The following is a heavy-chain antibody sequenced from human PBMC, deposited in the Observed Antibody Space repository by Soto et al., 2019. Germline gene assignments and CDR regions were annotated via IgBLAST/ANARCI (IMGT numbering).Heavy chain of an antibody. CDR3: ARGLSGGYRGGMDV. V-gene: IGHV3-30-3*01. CDR1: EFTFSSYA. D-gene: IGHD6-19*01. J-gene: IGHJ6*02. Sequence: QVPLVESGGGAVQPGRSLRLSCAASEFTFSSYAMHWVRQAPGKGLEWVAVISYDGSHKYYADSVKGRFTISRDNSENTLYMQMNSLRAEDTAVYYCARGLSGGYRGGMDVWGQGNRVIVSS. CDR2: ISYDGSHK.